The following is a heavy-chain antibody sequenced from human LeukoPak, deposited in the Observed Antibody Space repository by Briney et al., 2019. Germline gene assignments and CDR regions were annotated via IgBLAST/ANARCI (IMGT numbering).Heavy chain of an antibody. Sequence: GGSLRLSCAASGFTFSSYSMTWVRQAPGKGLEWVSSISSSSSYIYYADSVKGRFTISRDNAKNTLYLQMNSLRAEDTAVYYCARSYGSGSYYQPPFDYWGQGTLVTVSS. CDR3: ARSYGSGSYYQPPFDY. V-gene: IGHV3-21*01. CDR2: ISSSSSYI. D-gene: IGHD3-10*01. CDR1: GFTFSSYS. J-gene: IGHJ4*02.